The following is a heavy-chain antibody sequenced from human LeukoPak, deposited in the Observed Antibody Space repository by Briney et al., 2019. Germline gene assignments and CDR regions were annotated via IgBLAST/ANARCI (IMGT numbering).Heavy chain of an antibody. V-gene: IGHV4-34*01. CDR2: INHSGST. CDR3: ARHRTVVRGVIMSRYYYYYMDV. D-gene: IGHD3-10*01. Sequence: PSETLSLTCAVYGGSFSGYYWSWIRQPPGKGLEWIGEINHSGSTNYNPSLKSRVTISVDTSKNQFSLKLSSVTAADTAVYYCARHRTVVRGVIMSRYYYYYMDVWGKGTTVTISS. CDR1: GGSFSGYY. J-gene: IGHJ6*03.